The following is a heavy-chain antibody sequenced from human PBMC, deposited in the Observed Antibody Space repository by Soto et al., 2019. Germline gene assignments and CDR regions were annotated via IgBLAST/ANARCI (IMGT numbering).Heavy chain of an antibody. V-gene: IGHV3-48*02. CDR1: GLSLSTYS. J-gene: IGHJ6*02. CDR2: ISGSSNII. Sequence: EVQLVESGGGLVQRGGSLRLSCAASGLSLSTYSLNWVRQAPRKGLEWVSYISGSSNIIYYADSVKGRFTISRDNARNSLYLQMNSLRDDDTAVYFCARGFDLQYGMDVWGQGTTVTVSS. D-gene: IGHD3-10*01. CDR3: ARGFDLQYGMDV.